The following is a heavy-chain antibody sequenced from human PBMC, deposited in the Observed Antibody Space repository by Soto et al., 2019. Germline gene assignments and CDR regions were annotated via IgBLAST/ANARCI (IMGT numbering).Heavy chain of an antibody. CDR1: GGTFSSYT. CDR3: ASLIVVVPDDYYGMDV. D-gene: IGHD2-2*01. V-gene: IGHV1-69*02. CDR2: IIPILGIA. J-gene: IGHJ6*02. Sequence: QVQLVQSGAEVKKPGSSVKVSCKASGGTFSSYTISWVRQAPGQGLEWMGRIIPILGIANYAQKFQGRVTITXXQXPXXAYMGLSSLRSEDTAVYYCASLIVVVPDDYYGMDVWGQGTTVTVSS.